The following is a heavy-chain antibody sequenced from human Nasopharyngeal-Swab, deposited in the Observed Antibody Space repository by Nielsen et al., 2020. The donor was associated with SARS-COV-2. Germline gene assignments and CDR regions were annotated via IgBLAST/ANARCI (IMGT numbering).Heavy chain of an antibody. CDR3: ARGWWMVTAIPENYGMDV. D-gene: IGHD2-21*02. V-gene: IGHV3-11*04. Sequence: GESLKISCAASGFTFSDYYMSWIRQAPGKGLEWVSYISSSGSTIYYADSVKGRFTISRDNAKNSLYLQMNSLRAEDTAVYYCARGWWMVTAIPENYGMDVWGQGTTVTVSS. J-gene: IGHJ6*02. CDR1: GFTFSDYY. CDR2: ISSSGSTI.